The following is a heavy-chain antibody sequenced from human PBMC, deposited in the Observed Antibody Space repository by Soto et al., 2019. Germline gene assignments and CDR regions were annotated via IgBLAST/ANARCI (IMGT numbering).Heavy chain of an antibody. J-gene: IGHJ6*02. Sequence: QVQLVQFGAEVKKPGDSVKVSCKASGYTFTSYYMHWVRQAPGQGLEWMGIINPSGGSTSYAQKFQGRVTMTRDTSTSTVYMELSSLRSEDTAVYYCAREQSTYCSGGSCYSHYGMDVWGQGTTVTVSS. CDR2: INPSGGST. V-gene: IGHV1-46*01. CDR1: GYTFTSYY. CDR3: AREQSTYCSGGSCYSHYGMDV. D-gene: IGHD2-15*01.